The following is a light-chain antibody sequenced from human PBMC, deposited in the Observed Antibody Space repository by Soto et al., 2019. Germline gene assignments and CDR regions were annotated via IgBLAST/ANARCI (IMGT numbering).Light chain of an antibody. CDR3: QQYSSSRT. CDR2: GGS. J-gene: IGKJ1*01. CDR1: QSVRRNH. V-gene: IGKV3-20*01. Sequence: DIVLTQSPGTLSLSPGERATLYCSAIQSVRRNHLAWYQQKPGQAPRLLIYGGSSRATGIPVRLSGSGSETDFTLTITRLEPEDFAMYYCQQYSSSRTFGQGTKVDIK.